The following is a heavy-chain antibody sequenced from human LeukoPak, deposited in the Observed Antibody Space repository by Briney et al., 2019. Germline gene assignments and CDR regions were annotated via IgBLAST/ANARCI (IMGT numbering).Heavy chain of an antibody. CDR2: IYYSGNT. V-gene: IGHV4-39*01. Sequence: SETLSLTCSVSSGPISSSNYYWGWIRQPPGKGLEWIGSIYYSGNTYYNPSLKSRVTISVDASKNQFSLKLSSVTAADTAVYYCARHRGTSSGRNDYWGQGTLVTVSS. J-gene: IGHJ4*02. CDR3: ARHRGTSSGRNDY. CDR1: SGPISSSNYY. D-gene: IGHD3-22*01.